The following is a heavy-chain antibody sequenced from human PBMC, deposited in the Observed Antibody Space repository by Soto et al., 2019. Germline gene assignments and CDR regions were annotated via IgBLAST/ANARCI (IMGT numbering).Heavy chain of an antibody. J-gene: IGHJ5*02. CDR3: ARDLSPYSDYYDESTSETWFDP. V-gene: IGHV3-9*01. D-gene: IGHD3-16*01. CDR1: GFTFDDFA. CDR2: MNWNGDSK. Sequence: EVKLVESGGGLVQPGRSLKISCAASGFTFDDFAMHWVRLAPGKGLEWVSGMNWNGDSKAYAASVKGRFTISRDNAKNSLYLEMNSLRPEDTAFYYCARDLSPYSDYYDESTSETWFDPWGQGTLVTVSS.